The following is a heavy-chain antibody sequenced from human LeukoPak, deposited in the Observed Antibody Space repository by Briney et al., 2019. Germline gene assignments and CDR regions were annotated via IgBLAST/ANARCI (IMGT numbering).Heavy chain of an antibody. D-gene: IGHD3-10*01. V-gene: IGHV1-8*01. J-gene: IGHJ4*02. CDR1: GYTFSSYD. Sequence: ASVKVSCKASGYTFSSYDINWVRQVPGQGPEWMGWMNPNTGNTGYAQKFEGRVTMSRNTSQRTAYMELSSLRSEDTAVYYCGRARGRAGVMIFDYWGQGTRVTVSS. CDR3: GRARGRAGVMIFDY. CDR2: MNPNTGNT.